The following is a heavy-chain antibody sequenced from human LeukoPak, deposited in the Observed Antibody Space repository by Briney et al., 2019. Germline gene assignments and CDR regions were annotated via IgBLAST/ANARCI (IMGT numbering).Heavy chain of an antibody. D-gene: IGHD3-22*01. J-gene: IGHJ5*02. CDR3: ATPHYYDSSGQVNP. CDR1: GYRFTNYW. V-gene: IGHV5-51*01. CDR2: INPGDSDT. Sequence: GESLKISFKGSGYRFTNYWIGWVRQMPGKGLEWMGIINPGDSDTRYNPSFQGQVTISADKSISTAYLHWTSLKASDTAMYYCATPHYYDSSGQVNPWGQGTLVTVSS.